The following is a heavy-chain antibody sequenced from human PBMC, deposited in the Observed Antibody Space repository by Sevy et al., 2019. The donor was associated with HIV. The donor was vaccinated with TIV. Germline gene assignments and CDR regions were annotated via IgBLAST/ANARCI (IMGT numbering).Heavy chain of an antibody. CDR3: AREAYYDSSGYYTFDY. Sequence: GGSLRLTCAASGFTFSSYAMQWVRQAPGKGLEWVAVISYDGSNKYYADSVKGRFTISRDNSKNTLYLQMNSLRAEDTAVYYCAREAYYDSSGYYTFDYWGQGTLVTVSS. CDR2: ISYDGSNK. J-gene: IGHJ4*02. V-gene: IGHV3-30-3*01. CDR1: GFTFSSYA. D-gene: IGHD3-22*01.